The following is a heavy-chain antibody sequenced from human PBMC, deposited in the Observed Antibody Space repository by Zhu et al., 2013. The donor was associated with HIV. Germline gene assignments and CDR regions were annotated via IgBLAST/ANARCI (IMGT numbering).Heavy chain of an antibody. D-gene: IGHD6-13*01. V-gene: IGHV1-18*01. J-gene: IGHJ6*02. CDR1: GYTFTSYG. CDR3: ARARAAAGTTGYYYYGMDV. CDR2: ISAYNGNT. Sequence: QVQLVQSGAEVKKPGASVKVSCKASGYTFTSYGISWVRQAPGQGLEWMGWISAYNGNTNYAQKLQGRVTMTTDTSTSTAYMELRSLRSDDTAVYYCARARAAAGTTGYYYYGMDVWGQGTTVTVSS.